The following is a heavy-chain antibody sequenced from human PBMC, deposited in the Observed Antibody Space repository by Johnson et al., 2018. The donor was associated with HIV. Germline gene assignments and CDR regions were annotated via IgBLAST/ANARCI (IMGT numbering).Heavy chain of an antibody. CDR2: IGTAGDT. V-gene: IGHV3-13*01. Sequence: VQLVESGGGLVQPGRSLRLSCAASGFTFDDYAMHWVRQAPGKGLEWVSAIGTAGDTYYPGSVKGRFTISRDSAKNTLNLQMNSLRGEDTAVYYCARGGLYSSPTWKAAFDIWGQGTMVTVSS. D-gene: IGHD6-13*01. CDR1: GFTFDDYA. CDR3: ARGGLYSSPTWKAAFDI. J-gene: IGHJ3*02.